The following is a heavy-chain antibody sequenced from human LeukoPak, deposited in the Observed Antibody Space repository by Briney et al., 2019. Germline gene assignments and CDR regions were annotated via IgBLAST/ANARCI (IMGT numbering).Heavy chain of an antibody. CDR3: ARVDLYCSSTSCYSFDY. V-gene: IGHV5-51*01. CDR2: IYPGDSDT. D-gene: IGHD2-2*01. Sequence: GESLKISCKGLGYSFTSYWIAWVRQMPGKGREWMGIIYPGDSDTRYSPSFQGQVTISGDKSISTVYLQWSSLKASDTAMYYCARVDLYCSSTSCYSFDYWGQGTLVTVSS. J-gene: IGHJ4*02. CDR1: GYSFTSYW.